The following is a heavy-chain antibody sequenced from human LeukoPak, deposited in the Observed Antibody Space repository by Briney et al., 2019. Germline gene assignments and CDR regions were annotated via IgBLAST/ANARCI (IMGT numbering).Heavy chain of an antibody. CDR1: VGSISCCY. V-gene: IGHV4-59*01. D-gene: IGHD2-2*01. CDR2: IYYSGST. Sequence: SETLSLTCTVSVGSISCCYWSWIRQPPGKGLEWIGYIYYSGSTNYNPSLKSRVTISVDTSKSQFSLKLSSVTAADTAVYYCARDCSRTSCLEYWGQGTLVTVSS. J-gene: IGHJ4*02. CDR3: ARDCSRTSCLEY.